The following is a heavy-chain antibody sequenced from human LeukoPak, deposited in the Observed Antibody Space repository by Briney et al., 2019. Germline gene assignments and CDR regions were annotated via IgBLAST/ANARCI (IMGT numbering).Heavy chain of an antibody. Sequence: SETLSLTCTVAGGSIISYYWSWIRQPAGKGLEWIGRIYTSVSTNYNPSLQSRVTMSVDTSKNQFSLKLSSVTAADTAVYYCAREVGYSSGWYGWFDPWGQGTLVTVSS. CDR3: AREVGYSSGWYGWFDP. V-gene: IGHV4-4*07. CDR2: IYTSVST. D-gene: IGHD6-19*01. J-gene: IGHJ5*02. CDR1: GGSIISYY.